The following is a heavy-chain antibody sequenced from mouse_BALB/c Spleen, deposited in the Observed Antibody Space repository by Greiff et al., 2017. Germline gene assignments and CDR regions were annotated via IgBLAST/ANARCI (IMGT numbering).Heavy chain of an antibody. J-gene: IGHJ3*01. CDR1: GFTFSSFG. D-gene: IGHD2-10*01. CDR2: ISSGSSTI. Sequence: EVQLVESGGGLVQPGGSRKLSCAASGFTFSSFGMPWVRQAPEKGLEWVAYISSGSSTIYYADTVKGRFTIARDNPKNTLFLQMTSLRSEDTAMYYCARGAYYGNYVAWFAYWGQGTLVTVSA. CDR3: ARGAYYGNYVAWFAY. V-gene: IGHV5-17*02.